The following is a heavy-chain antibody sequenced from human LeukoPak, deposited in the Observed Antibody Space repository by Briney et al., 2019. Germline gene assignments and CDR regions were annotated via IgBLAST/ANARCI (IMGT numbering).Heavy chain of an antibody. J-gene: IGHJ4*02. D-gene: IGHD3-22*01. V-gene: IGHV3-11*04. CDR3: AIQMTMIVVVPYFDY. CDR1: GFTFSDYY. CDR2: ISSSGSTQ. Sequence: PGGSLRLSCAASGFTFSDYYMSWIRQAPGKGLEWISYISSSGSTQYYADSVKGRFTISRDNAKSSLYLQVNSLRDEDTAVYYCAIQMTMIVVVPYFDYWGQGTLVTVSS.